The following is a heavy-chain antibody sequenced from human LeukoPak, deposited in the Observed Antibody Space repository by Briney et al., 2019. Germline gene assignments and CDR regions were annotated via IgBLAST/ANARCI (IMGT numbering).Heavy chain of an antibody. CDR2: IWYDGSNK. J-gene: IGHJ6*02. CDR1: GFTFSSYG. Sequence: PGGSLRLSCAASGFTFSSYGMHWVRQAPGKGLEWGAGIWYDGSNKYYADSVKGRFTISRDNSKNTLYLQMNSLRDEDTAVYYCARDKSRTKGMDVWGQGTTVTVSS. V-gene: IGHV3-33*01. D-gene: IGHD2-8*01. CDR3: ARDKSRTKGMDV.